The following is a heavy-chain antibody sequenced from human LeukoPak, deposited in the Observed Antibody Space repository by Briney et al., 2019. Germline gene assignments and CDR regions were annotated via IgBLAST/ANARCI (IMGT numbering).Heavy chain of an antibody. D-gene: IGHD3-10*01. J-gene: IGHJ4*02. CDR2: IYSSGTT. V-gene: IGHV4-59*08. CDR1: RDSISSYS. CDR3: ARLIYGSGSYYKDY. Sequence: SETLSLTCTVSRDSISSYSWSWIRQPPGKGLEWIGDIYSSGTTKYNPSLKSRVTISVDMSRNQFSLKLTSVTAADTAVYYCARLIYGSGSYYKDYWGQGTLVTFSS.